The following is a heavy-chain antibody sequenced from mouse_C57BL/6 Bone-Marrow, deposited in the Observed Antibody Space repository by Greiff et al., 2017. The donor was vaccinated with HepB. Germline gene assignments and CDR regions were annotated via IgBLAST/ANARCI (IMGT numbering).Heavy chain of an antibody. D-gene: IGHD2-3*01. J-gene: IGHJ2*01. CDR3: TRVRDGYYED. Sequence: EVKVEESGEGLVKPGGSLKLSCAASGFTFSSYAMSWVRQTPEKRLEWVAYISSGGDYIYYADTVKGRFTISRDNARNTLYLQMSSLKSEDTAMYYCTRVRDGYYEDWGQGTTLTVSS. CDR1: GFTFSSYA. V-gene: IGHV5-9-1*02. CDR2: ISSGGDYI.